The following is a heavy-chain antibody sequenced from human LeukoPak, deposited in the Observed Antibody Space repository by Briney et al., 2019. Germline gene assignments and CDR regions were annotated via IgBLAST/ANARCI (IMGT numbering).Heavy chain of an antibody. D-gene: IGHD2-8*01. CDR3: ARGSGGYCTNGVCYRPHYYYYGMDV. Sequence: PSETLSLTCAVYGGSFSGYYWSWIRQPPGKGLEWIGVINHSGSTNYNPSLKSRVTISVDTSKNQFSLKLSSVTAADTAVYYCARGSGGYCTNGVCYRPHYYYYGMDVWGQGTTVTVSS. V-gene: IGHV4-34*01. CDR2: INHSGST. J-gene: IGHJ6*02. CDR1: GGSFSGYY.